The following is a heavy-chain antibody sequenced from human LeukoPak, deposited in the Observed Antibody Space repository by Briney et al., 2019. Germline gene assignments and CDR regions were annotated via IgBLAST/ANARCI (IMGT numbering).Heavy chain of an antibody. D-gene: IGHD3-22*01. Sequence: GASVKVSCKASGYTFTSYGISWVRQAPGQGLEWMGWISAYNGNTNYAQKLQGRVTMTTDTSTSTAYMELRSLRSDDTAVYYCARDLRERYYYDSSGHRRFDYWGQGTLVTVSS. V-gene: IGHV1-18*01. CDR2: ISAYNGNT. CDR3: ARDLRERYYYDSSGHRRFDY. J-gene: IGHJ4*02. CDR1: GYTFTSYG.